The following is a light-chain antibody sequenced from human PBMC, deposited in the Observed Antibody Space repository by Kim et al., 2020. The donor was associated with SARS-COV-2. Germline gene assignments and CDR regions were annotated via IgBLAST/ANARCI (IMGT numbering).Light chain of an antibody. CDR2: SNK. CDR3: AAWDDSLNGWV. V-gene: IGLV1-44*01. J-gene: IGLJ3*02. Sequence: GQRVTISCSGSSSNIGSNTVNWYQQLPGTAPKRLIYSNKQRPSGVPDRFSGSKSGTSASLAISGLQSEDEADYYCAAWDDSLNGWVFGGGTQLTVL. CDR1: SSNIGSNT.